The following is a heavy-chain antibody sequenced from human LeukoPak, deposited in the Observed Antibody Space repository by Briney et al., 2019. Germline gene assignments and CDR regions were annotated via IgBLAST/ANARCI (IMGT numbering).Heavy chain of an antibody. D-gene: IGHD2-2*01. CDR3: ARRTYCSGTSCYFDY. CDR1: GGSISSAYYY. J-gene: IGHJ4*02. CDR2: IHYSGNT. V-gene: IGHV4-39*01. Sequence: PSETLSLTCTVSGGSISSAYYYWGWVRQAPGKGLEWIGSIHYSGNTNYKPSLKSRVIISVDTSKSQFSLKLSSVTAADTALYYCARRTYCSGTSCYFDYWGQGTLVTVSS.